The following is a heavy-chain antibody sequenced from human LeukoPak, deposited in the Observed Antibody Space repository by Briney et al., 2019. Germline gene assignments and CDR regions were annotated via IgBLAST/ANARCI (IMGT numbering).Heavy chain of an antibody. Sequence: GASVKVSCKASGYTFTGYYMHWVRQAPGQGLEWMGWINPNSGGTNYAQKFQGRVTMTRDTSISTAYMELSRLRSDDTAVYYCARDSEPYNWNYGDYFDYWGQGTLVTVSS. V-gene: IGHV1-2*02. CDR1: GYTFTGYY. CDR3: ARDSEPYNWNYGDYFDY. CDR2: INPNSGGT. J-gene: IGHJ4*02. D-gene: IGHD1-7*01.